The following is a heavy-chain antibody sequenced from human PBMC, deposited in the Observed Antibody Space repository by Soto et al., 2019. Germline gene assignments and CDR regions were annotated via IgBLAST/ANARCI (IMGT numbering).Heavy chain of an antibody. CDR2: IYYSGST. CDR3: ARRYGGNLDY. CDR1: GGSLSSYY. Sequence: SETLSLTCPVSGGSLSSYYWSWIRQPPGKGLEWIGYIYYSGSTNYNPSLKSRVTISVDTSKNQFSLKLSSVTAADTAVYYCARRYGGNLDYWGQGTLVTVSS. D-gene: IGHD1-26*01. J-gene: IGHJ4*02. V-gene: IGHV4-59*08.